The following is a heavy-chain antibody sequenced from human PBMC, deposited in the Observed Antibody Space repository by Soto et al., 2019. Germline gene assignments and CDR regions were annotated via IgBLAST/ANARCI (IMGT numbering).Heavy chain of an antibody. CDR1: GVSISRGGYY. V-gene: IGHV4-31*03. J-gene: IGHJ4*02. D-gene: IGHD3-10*01. Sequence: SETLSLTCTVSGVSISRGGYYWSWLRQHPRKGLEWSGYIYYCGSAYYNPSLMSRLNISVDASKNQFTPKLSSVTAADTAVYYSAIEVTMVRGVIIVDYWGQGTLGTVSS. CDR2: IYYCGSA. CDR3: AIEVTMVRGVIIVDY.